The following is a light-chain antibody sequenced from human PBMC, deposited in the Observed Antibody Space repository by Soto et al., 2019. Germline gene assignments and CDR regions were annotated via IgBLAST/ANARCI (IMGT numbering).Light chain of an antibody. Sequence: HSERNQASSGFGTPGQSLTIPLLRNKNDVGAYNYVSWYQQHPDKVPKLIIHDVSNRPSGVSNRFSGSKSDKTASLTISGLQAVDVNDYYCSSYTRSWTVVSGGGTKL. CDR1: KNDVGAYNY. CDR3: SSYTRSWTVV. J-gene: IGLJ2*01. CDR2: DVS. V-gene: IGLV2-14*01.